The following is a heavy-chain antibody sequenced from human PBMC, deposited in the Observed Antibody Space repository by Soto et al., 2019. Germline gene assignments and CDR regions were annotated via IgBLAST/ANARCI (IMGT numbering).Heavy chain of an antibody. V-gene: IGHV5-51*01. Sequence: GESLKISCKGSGYSFTSYWIGWVRQIPGKGLEWMGIIYPGDSDTRYSPSFQGQVTISADKSISTAYLQWSSLKASDTAMYYCARHRTYYDFWSGTHFDYWGQGTLVTVSS. CDR3: ARHRTYYDFWSGTHFDY. CDR1: GYSFTSYW. J-gene: IGHJ4*02. D-gene: IGHD3-3*01. CDR2: IYPGDSDT.